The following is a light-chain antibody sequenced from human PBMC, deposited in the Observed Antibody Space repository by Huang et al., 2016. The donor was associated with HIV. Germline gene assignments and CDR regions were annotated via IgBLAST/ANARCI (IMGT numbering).Light chain of an antibody. J-gene: IGKJ4*01. CDR2: LGS. CDR1: QSLLHTNGYND. V-gene: IGKV2-28*01. CDR3: MQALQTPLT. Sequence: DIVMTQSPLSLPVTPGEPASISCRSSQSLLHTNGYNDLDLYLQKPGQSPQLLIYLGSQWAAGVPDRFSGSGLGTDFTLKISRVEAGDVGVYYCMQALQTPLTFGGGTKVEIK.